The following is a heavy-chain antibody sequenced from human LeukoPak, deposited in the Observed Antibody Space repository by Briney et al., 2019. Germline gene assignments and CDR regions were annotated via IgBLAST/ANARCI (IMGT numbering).Heavy chain of an antibody. D-gene: IGHD1-26*01. Sequence: GGSLRLSCAASGFTFSNSWMYWVRQAPGKGLVWVSRINSDGSTIEYADSVKGRFTISRDNAKNTLYLQMNSLRAEDTAVYYCARERYSGSFDYWGQGTLVTVSS. CDR2: INSDGSTI. V-gene: IGHV3-74*03. CDR3: ARERYSGSFDY. J-gene: IGHJ4*02. CDR1: GFTFSNSW.